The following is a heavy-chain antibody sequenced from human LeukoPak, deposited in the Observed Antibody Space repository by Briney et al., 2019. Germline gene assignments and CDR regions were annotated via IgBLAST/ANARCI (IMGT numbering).Heavy chain of an antibody. CDR2: IKQVGSEK. J-gene: IGHJ4*02. V-gene: IGHV3-7*05. Sequence: PGGSETLSCTASGFTFSNHWMSWVRQAPGKGLEWVANIKQVGSEKYYVDSVKGRFTVSRDNAKNSLYLQMNSLRAEDTAVYYCARRHPARTSLDYWGEGTLVTLS. CDR1: GFTFSNHW. CDR3: ARRHPARTSLDY.